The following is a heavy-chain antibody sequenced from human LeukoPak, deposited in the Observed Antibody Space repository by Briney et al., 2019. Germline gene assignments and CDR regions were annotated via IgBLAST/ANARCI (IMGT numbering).Heavy chain of an antibody. V-gene: IGHV4-34*01. Sequence: SETLSLTCAVYGGSFSGYYWSWIRQPPGKGLEGIGEINHSGSTNYNPSLKSRVTISVDTSKNQFSLKLSSVTAADTAVYYCASGNLEPYSWSSFDIWGQGTMVTVSS. CDR1: GGSFSGYY. CDR2: INHSGST. D-gene: IGHD5-18*01. J-gene: IGHJ3*02. CDR3: ASGNLEPYSWSSFDI.